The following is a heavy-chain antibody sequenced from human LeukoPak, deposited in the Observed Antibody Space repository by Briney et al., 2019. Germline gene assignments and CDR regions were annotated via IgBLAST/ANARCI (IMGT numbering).Heavy chain of an antibody. CDR3: ASSYGSGKGGTDV. Sequence: SQTLSLTCAVSGGSISSGGYSWSWIRQPPGKGLEWIGYIYHSGSTYYNPSLKSRVTISVDRSKNQFSLKLSSVTAADTAVYYCASSYGSGKGGTDVWGQGTTVTVSS. J-gene: IGHJ6*02. V-gene: IGHV4-30-2*01. CDR1: GGSISSGGYS. D-gene: IGHD3-10*01. CDR2: IYHSGST.